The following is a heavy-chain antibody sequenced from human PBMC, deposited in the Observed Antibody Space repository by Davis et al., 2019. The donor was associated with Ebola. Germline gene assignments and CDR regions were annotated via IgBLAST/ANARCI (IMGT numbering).Heavy chain of an antibody. Sequence: SETLSLTCTVSGGSISSSSYYWGWIRQPPGKGLEWIGSIYYSGSTYYNPSLKSRVTISVDTSKNQFSLKLTSVTAADTAVYYCARARGSGYYFGSSWFDPWGQGTLVTVSS. V-gene: IGHV4-39*07. D-gene: IGHD3-22*01. J-gene: IGHJ5*02. CDR2: IYYSGST. CDR1: GGSISSSSYY. CDR3: ARARGSGYYFGSSWFDP.